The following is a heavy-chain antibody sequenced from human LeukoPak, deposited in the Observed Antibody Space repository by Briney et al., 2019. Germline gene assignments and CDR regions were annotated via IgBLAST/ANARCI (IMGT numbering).Heavy chain of an antibody. CDR1: GGSISSSSYY. J-gene: IGHJ6*03. Sequence: PSETLSLTCTVSGGSISSSSYYWGWIRQPPGKGLEWIGSIYYSGSTYYNPSLKSRVTISVDTSKNQFSLKLSSVTAADTAVYYCARAALPAGYYYYYYYMDVWGKGTTVTVSS. CDR2: IYYSGST. V-gene: IGHV4-39*07. D-gene: IGHD2-2*01. CDR3: ARAALPAGYYYYYYYMDV.